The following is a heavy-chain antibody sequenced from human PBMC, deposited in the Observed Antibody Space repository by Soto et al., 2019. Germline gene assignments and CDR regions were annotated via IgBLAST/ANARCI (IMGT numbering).Heavy chain of an antibody. CDR3: VPYRPADGTRYFQH. CDR1: GFTFSSYA. J-gene: IGHJ1*01. V-gene: IGHV3-23*01. D-gene: IGHD6-13*01. Sequence: EVQLLESGGGLVQPGGSLRLSCAASGFTFSSYAMSWVRQAPGKGLEWVSAVGTGGTAYYADSVKGRFTISRDNSKNTLYLRMNSMRAEDTAVYYCVPYRPADGTRYFQHWGQGTLVTVSS. CDR2: VGTGGTA.